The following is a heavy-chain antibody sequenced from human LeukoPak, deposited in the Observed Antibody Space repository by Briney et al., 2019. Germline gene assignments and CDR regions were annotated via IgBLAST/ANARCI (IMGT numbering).Heavy chain of an antibody. CDR3: ARGRYCSSTRCYASGLITG. CDR1: GGSFSGYY. J-gene: IGHJ4*02. CDR2: INHSGST. D-gene: IGHD2-2*01. V-gene: IGHV4-34*01. Sequence: SETLSLTCAVYGGSFSGYYWSWIRQPPGKGLEWIGEINHSGSTNYNPSLKSRVTISVDTSKNQFSLKLSSVTAADTAVYYCARGRYCSSTRCYASGLITGWGQGTLVTVSS.